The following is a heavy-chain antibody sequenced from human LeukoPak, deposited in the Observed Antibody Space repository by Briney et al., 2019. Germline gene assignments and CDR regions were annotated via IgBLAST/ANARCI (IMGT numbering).Heavy chain of an antibody. CDR3: AKDDRWLQFCC. CDR2: IIPSGHTT. V-gene: IGHV3-23*01. D-gene: IGHD5-24*01. Sequence: PGGSLRLSCAGSGFTFSSYAMTWVRQAPGKGLEWVSGIIPSGHTTYYADSVRGRFTISRDNSRNTVYLQMNSLRAEDTAVYYCAKDDRWLQFCCWGQGTLVTVSA. J-gene: IGHJ4*02. CDR1: GFTFSSYA.